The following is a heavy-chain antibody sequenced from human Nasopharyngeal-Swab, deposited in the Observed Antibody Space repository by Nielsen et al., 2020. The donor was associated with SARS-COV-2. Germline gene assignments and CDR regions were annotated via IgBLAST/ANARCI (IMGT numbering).Heavy chain of an antibody. V-gene: IGHV3-30*18. J-gene: IGHJ4*02. CDR2: ISYDGSNK. CDR1: GFTFSSYG. Sequence: GGSLRLSCAASGFTFSSYGMHWVRQAPGKGLEWVAVISYDGSNKYYADSVKGRFTISRDNSKNTLYLQMNSLRAEDTAVYYCAKGLVGAPYYFDYWGQGTLVTVSS. D-gene: IGHD1-26*01. CDR3: AKGLVGAPYYFDY.